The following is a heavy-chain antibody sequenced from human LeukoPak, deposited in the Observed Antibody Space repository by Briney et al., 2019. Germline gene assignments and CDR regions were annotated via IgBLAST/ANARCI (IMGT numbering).Heavy chain of an antibody. CDR1: GFTFSSYW. Sequence: GGSLRPSCAASGFTFSSYWMNWARQAPGKGLEWVASINHNGNVNYYVDSVKGRFTISRDNAKNSLYLQMSNLRAEDTAVYYCARGSALLALSFDYWGQGTLVTVSS. CDR3: ARGSALLALSFDY. V-gene: IGHV3-7*03. D-gene: IGHD2-15*01. J-gene: IGHJ4*02. CDR2: INHNGNVN.